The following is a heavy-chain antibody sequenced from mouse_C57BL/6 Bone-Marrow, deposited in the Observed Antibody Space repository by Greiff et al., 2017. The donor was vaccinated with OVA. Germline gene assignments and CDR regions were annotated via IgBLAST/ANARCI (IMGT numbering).Heavy chain of an antibody. CDR1: GYTFTNYW. CDR2: IYPGGGYT. D-gene: IGHD1-1*01. V-gene: IGHV1-63*01. J-gene: IGHJ4*01. Sequence: QVQLKESGAELVRPGTSVKMSCKASGYTFTNYWIGWAKQRPGHGLEWIGDIYPGGGYTNYNEKFKGKATLTADKSSSTAYMQFSSLTSEDSAIYYCAREGSTVHYAMDYWGQGTSVTVSS. CDR3: AREGSTVHYAMDY.